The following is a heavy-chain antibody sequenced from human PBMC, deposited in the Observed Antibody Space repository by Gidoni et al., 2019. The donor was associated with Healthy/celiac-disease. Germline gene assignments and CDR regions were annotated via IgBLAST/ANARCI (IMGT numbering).Heavy chain of an antibody. D-gene: IGHD3-10*01. CDR1: GYTFTSYG. Sequence: QVQLEQSGAEVTKPAASVKVSCKASGYTFTSYGINWVRQATGQGLEWMGWMNPNSGNTGYAQKCQGRGTMTRNTSISTAYMELSSLRSEDTAVYYCARANYYGSGSYYRINWFDPWGQGTLVTVSS. J-gene: IGHJ5*02. CDR3: ARANYYGSGSYYRINWFDP. V-gene: IGHV1-8*01. CDR2: MNPNSGNT.